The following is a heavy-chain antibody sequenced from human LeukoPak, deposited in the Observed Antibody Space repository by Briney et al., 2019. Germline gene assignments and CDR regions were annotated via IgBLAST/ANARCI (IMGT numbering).Heavy chain of an antibody. Sequence: GGSLRLSCAASGFTFSSYAMTWVRQAPGKGLEWVSAISGSGGSTYYADSVKGRFTISRDNSKNTLYLQMNSLRAEDTAVYYCAKNPRDGYNGDYWGQGTLVTVSS. CDR1: GFTFSSYA. D-gene: IGHD5-24*01. J-gene: IGHJ4*02. CDR3: AKNPRDGYNGDY. CDR2: ISGSGGST. V-gene: IGHV3-23*01.